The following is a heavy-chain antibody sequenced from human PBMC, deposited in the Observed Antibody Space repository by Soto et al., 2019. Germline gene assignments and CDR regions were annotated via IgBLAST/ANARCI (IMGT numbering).Heavy chain of an antibody. Sequence: QDQLVQSGAEVKKPGASVKVSCKASVFTSSGISWVRQAPGQRLEWMGWISTHNGNTIYAQKFQGRVIMTMDTSTTTVYMELRSLRPGDTAVYLCAREGILGLFDAYDLWGKGTMVTVSS. V-gene: IGHV1-18*04. D-gene: IGHD3-3*01. J-gene: IGHJ3*01. CDR3: AREGILGLFDAYDL. CDR1: VFTSSG. CDR2: ISTHNGNT.